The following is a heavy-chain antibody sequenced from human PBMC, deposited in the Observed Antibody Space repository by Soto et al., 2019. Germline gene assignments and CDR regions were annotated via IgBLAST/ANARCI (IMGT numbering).Heavy chain of an antibody. CDR1: GGSFSGYY. J-gene: IGHJ4*02. Sequence: SETLSLTCAVYGGSFSGYYWSWIRQPPWKGLEWIGQINHSGSTNYNPSLKSRVTISVDTSKNQFSLKLSSVTAADTAVYYCARAGYSYGWSTIDYWGQGTLVTVSS. CDR2: INHSGST. D-gene: IGHD5-18*01. CDR3: ARAGYSYGWSTIDY. V-gene: IGHV4-34*01.